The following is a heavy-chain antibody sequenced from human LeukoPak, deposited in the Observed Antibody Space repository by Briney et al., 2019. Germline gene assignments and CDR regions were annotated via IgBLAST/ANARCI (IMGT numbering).Heavy chain of an antibody. CDR3: ARDRYVAAAGIFDY. J-gene: IGHJ4*02. Sequence: GGSLRLSCAASGFTFSSYAMSWVRQAPGKGLEWVSGTTDSGVSTYYADSVKGRFTISRDNSKNTLYLQMNSLRAEDTAVYYCARDRYVAAAGIFDYWGQGTLVTVSS. CDR1: GFTFSSYA. D-gene: IGHD6-13*01. CDR2: TTDSGVST. V-gene: IGHV3-23*01.